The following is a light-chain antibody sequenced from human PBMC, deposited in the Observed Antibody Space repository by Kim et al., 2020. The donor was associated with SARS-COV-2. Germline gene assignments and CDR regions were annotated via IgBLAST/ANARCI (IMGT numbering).Light chain of an antibody. Sequence: QPVLTQSSSASASLGSSVKLTCTLSSGHSRYTIAWHQQQPGKAPRYLMKLESSGNYKTGSGVPDRFSGSSSGADRYLTISNLQSEDEADYYCEAWDSYSWVFGGGTKLTVL. CDR3: EAWDSYSWV. CDR1: SGHSRYT. J-gene: IGLJ3*02. CDR2: LESSGNY. V-gene: IGLV4-60*03.